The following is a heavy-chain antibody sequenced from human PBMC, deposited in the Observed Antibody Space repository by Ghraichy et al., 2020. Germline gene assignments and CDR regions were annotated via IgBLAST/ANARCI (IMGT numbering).Heavy chain of an antibody. J-gene: IGHJ4*01. Sequence: GGSLRLSCAASGFTVTTNSMSWVRQAPGKGLEWVSVIYSAGYAYYADSVKGRFTISRDTSKNTLYLHMNSLRAEDTAFYYCAGYPPGGSGFYYFNYWGHGTLGTVSS. D-gene: IGHD6-19*01. CDR3: AGYPPGGSGFYYFNY. CDR1: GFTVTTNS. V-gene: IGHV3-53*01. CDR2: IYSAGYA.